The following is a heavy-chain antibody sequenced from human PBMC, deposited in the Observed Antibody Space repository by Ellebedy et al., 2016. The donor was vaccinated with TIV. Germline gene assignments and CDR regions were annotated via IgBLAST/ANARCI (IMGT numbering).Heavy chain of an antibody. CDR2: ISASTKTI. CDR1: GFPFSTYY. Sequence: GGSLRLXCAASGFPFSTYYMNWVRQAPGRGLEWVAYISASTKTIFYADSVKGRFTISRDNANNLVYLHLSSLRAEDTAVYYCVRLAYDAFDIWGQGTTVTVSS. CDR3: VRLAYDAFDI. V-gene: IGHV3-48*01. J-gene: IGHJ3*02.